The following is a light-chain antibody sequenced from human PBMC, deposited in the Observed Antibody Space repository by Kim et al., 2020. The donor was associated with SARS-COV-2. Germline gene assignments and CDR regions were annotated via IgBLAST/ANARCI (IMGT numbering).Light chain of an antibody. Sequence: SYELTQPPSVSVSPGQTASITCSGDNLGDKYACWYQQRPGQSPVLVIYQDSKRPSGIPERFSGSNSGNTATLTISGTQAMDEADYYCQAWDSSLVVFGGGTQLT. J-gene: IGLJ2*01. V-gene: IGLV3-1*01. CDR1: NLGDKY. CDR2: QDS. CDR3: QAWDSSLVV.